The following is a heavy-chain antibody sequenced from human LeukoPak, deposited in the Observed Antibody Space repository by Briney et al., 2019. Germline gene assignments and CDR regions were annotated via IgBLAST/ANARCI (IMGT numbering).Heavy chain of an antibody. D-gene: IGHD5-12*01. CDR1: GYTFTVTGYY. CDR2: INPNSGGT. CDR3: ARGMSGYTEDPFDV. V-gene: IGHV1-2*02. J-gene: IGHJ3*01. Sequence: ASVKVSCKVSGYTFTVTGYYIHWVRRAPGQGLEWMGWINPNSGGTNYAQRFQGRITMTRDTSNNTAYMELSSLRSDDTAIYFCARGMSGYTEDPFDVWGQGTVVTVSS.